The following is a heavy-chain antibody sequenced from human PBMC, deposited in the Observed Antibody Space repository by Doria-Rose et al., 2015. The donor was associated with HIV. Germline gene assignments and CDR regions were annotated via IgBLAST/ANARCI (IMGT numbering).Heavy chain of an antibody. CDR3: ARIKSSRWYHKYYFDF. J-gene: IGHJ4*02. CDR2: IVSDDER. Sequence: TLKESGPVLVKPTETLTLTCTVSGVSLSSPGMGVSWIRQPPGKALEWLANIVSDDERSYKTSLKSRRTISRGTSKSQVVLTMTDMDPVDTAAYYCARIKSSRWYHKYYFDFWGQGTLVIVSA. CDR1: GVSLSSPGMG. D-gene: IGHD6-13*01. V-gene: IGHV2-26*01.